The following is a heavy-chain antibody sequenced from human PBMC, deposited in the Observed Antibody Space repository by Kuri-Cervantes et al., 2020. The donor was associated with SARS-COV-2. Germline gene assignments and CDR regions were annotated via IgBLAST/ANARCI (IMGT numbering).Heavy chain of an antibody. D-gene: IGHD6-13*01. CDR3: ARVDSSLTIDY. CDR2: IYYSGST. CDR1: GGSISSGGYY. J-gene: IGHJ4*02. Sequence: SCTVSGGSISSGGYYWSWIRQHPGKGLEWIGYIYYSGSTYYNPSLKSRVTLSADRSKNQFSLNLTSVTAADTAVYYCARVDSSLTIDYWGQGTLVTVSS. V-gene: IGHV4-31*02.